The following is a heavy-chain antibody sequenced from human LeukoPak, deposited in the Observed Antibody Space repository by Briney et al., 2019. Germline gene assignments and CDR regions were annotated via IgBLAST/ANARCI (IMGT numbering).Heavy chain of an antibody. D-gene: IGHD2-21*02. CDR3: ARMGLWVVTAIDAFDI. Sequence: SETLSLTCAVYGGSFSGYYRSWIRQPPGKGLEWIGEINHSGSTNYNPSLKSRVTISVDTSKNQFSLKLSSVTAADTAVYYCARMGLWVVTAIDAFDIWGQGTMVTVSS. J-gene: IGHJ3*02. CDR2: INHSGST. V-gene: IGHV4-34*01. CDR1: GGSFSGYY.